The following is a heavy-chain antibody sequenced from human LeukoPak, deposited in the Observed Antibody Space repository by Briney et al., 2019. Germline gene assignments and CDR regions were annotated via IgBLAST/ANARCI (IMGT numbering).Heavy chain of an antibody. CDR1: GFTFSSYS. D-gene: IGHD5-18*01. CDR3: ARDRDTAMVSARGYYYMDV. Sequence: GGSLRLSCAASGFTFSSYSMNWVRQAPGKGLEWVSYISSSSSTIYYADSVKGRFTISRDNAKNSLYLQMNSLRAEDTAVYYCARDRDTAMVSARGYYYMDVWGKGTTVTVSS. J-gene: IGHJ6*03. V-gene: IGHV3-48*01. CDR2: ISSSSSTI.